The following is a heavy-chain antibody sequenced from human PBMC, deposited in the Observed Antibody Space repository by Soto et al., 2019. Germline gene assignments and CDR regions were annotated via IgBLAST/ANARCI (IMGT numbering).Heavy chain of an antibody. Sequence: GGSLRLSCGASGFTFSSDSMNWVRQAPGKGLEWVSSISSSSSYIYYADSVKGRFTISRENAKNSLYLQMNSLRAEDTAVYYCSRVLIPQRYYYYGMDVWSQGTTVTVS. J-gene: IGHJ6*02. CDR1: GFTFSSDS. D-gene: IGHD2-8*02. CDR2: ISSSSSYI. V-gene: IGHV3-21*01. CDR3: SRVLIPQRYYYYGMDV.